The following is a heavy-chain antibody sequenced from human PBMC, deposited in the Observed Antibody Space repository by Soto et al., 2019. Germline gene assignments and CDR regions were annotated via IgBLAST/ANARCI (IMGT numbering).Heavy chain of an antibody. CDR2: IYYSGST. D-gene: IGHD3-22*01. V-gene: IGHV4-31*03. Sequence: TLSLTCTVSGGSISSGAYYWSWIRQHPGKGLEWIGYIYYSGSTYYNPSLKSRVTISVDTSKNQFSLKLSSVTAADTAVYYCAIYDSSGSRGFQHWGQGTLVTVSS. CDR1: GGSISSGAYY. CDR3: AIYDSSGSRGFQH. J-gene: IGHJ1*01.